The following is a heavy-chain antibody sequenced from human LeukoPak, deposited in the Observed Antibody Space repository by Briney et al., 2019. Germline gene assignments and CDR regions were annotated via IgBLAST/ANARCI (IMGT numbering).Heavy chain of an antibody. Sequence: PGGSLRLSCAASGFTFSSYDMHWVRQATGKGLEWVSAIGTAGDTYYPGSVKGRFTIPRENAKNSLYLQMNSLRAWDTAVYYCARDRPEYSSSSGYYYYYMDVWGKGTTVTVSS. V-gene: IGHV3-13*01. CDR2: IGTAGDT. CDR3: ARDRPEYSSSSGYYYYYMDV. J-gene: IGHJ6*03. CDR1: GFTFSSYD. D-gene: IGHD6-6*01.